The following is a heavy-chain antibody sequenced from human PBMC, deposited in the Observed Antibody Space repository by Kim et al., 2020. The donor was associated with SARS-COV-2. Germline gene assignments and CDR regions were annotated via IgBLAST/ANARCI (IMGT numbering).Heavy chain of an antibody. CDR1: GFTFSSYA. V-gene: IGHV3-23*01. Sequence: GGSLRLSCAASGFTFSSYAMSWVRQAPGKGLEWVSAISGSGGSTYYADSVKGRFTISRDNSKNTLYLQMNSLRAEDTAVYYCAMPSGSGLDSSSWYWSNDYYYYGMDVWGQGTTVTVSS. CDR2: ISGSGGST. J-gene: IGHJ6*02. D-gene: IGHD6-13*01. CDR3: AMPSGSGLDSSSWYWSNDYYYYGMDV.